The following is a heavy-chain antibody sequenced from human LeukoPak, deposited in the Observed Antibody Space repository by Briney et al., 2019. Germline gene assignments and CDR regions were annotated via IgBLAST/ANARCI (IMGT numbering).Heavy chain of an antibody. J-gene: IGHJ2*01. CDR1: GFTFSRYD. CDR2: ICSAGDP. D-gene: IGHD6-25*01. V-gene: IGHV3-13*05. Sequence: GGSLRLSCAASGFTFSRYDMHWVGQAAGKGLEWVSAICSAGDPYYPYSVKGRFTISRENANNSLYLQMNNLRAGDTAVYYCARAGAAWYFDLWGRGTLVTVSS. CDR3: ARAGAAWYFDL.